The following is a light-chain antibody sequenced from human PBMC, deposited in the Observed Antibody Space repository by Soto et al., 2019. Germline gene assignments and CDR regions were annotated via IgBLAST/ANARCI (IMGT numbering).Light chain of an antibody. Sequence: QAVLTQPPSASGSPGQSVTISCTGTSSDIGGYNFVSWYQQHPGKAPRLMIYEVTKRPSGVPDRFSGSKSGNTASLTVSGLQADDEADYYCSSYAGSITLRVFGGGTKLTVL. CDR1: SSDIGGYNF. CDR3: SSYAGSITLRV. J-gene: IGLJ2*01. CDR2: EVT. V-gene: IGLV2-8*01.